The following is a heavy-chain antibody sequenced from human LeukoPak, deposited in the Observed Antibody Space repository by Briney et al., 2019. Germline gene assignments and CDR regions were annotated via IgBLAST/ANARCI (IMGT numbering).Heavy chain of an antibody. CDR2: IYHSGST. CDR3: AREKDYYDSSGYFQYYFDY. J-gene: IGHJ4*02. CDR1: GGSISSGGYS. D-gene: IGHD3-22*01. V-gene: IGHV4-30-2*01. Sequence: SQTLSLTCAVSGGSISSGGYSWGWIRQPPGKGLEWIGYIYHSGSTYYNPSLKSRVTISVDRSKNQFSLKLSSVTAADTAVYYCAREKDYYDSSGYFQYYFDYWGQGTLVTVSS.